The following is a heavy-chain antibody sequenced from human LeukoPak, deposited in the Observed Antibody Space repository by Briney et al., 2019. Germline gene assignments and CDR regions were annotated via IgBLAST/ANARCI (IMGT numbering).Heavy chain of an antibody. CDR1: GGSVNSHF. J-gene: IGHJ3*01. D-gene: IGHD3-16*01. Sequence: SETLSLTCAVSGGSVNSHFCSWVRHSPGKELEWIGYYYCGGSTLYNPSLSSRVTISVDASKNHFSLRLNSVTGADTGVYYCAIMGGAYGNAFDVWGQGTMVTVSP. CDR2: YYCGGST. V-gene: IGHV4-59*02. CDR3: AIMGGAYGNAFDV.